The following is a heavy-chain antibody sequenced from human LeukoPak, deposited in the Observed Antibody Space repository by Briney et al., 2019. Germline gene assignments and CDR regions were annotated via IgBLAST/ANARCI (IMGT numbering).Heavy chain of an antibody. Sequence: SETLSLTCTVSGGSLSSGSYYWSWIRQPAGTGLEWIGRIYTSGSTNYNPSLKSRVTISVDTSKNQFSLKLSSVTAADTAVYYCARDYYDILTGYQRGFDPWGQGTLVTVS. CDR1: GGSLSSGSYY. V-gene: IGHV4-61*02. CDR2: IYTSGST. CDR3: ARDYYDILTGYQRGFDP. D-gene: IGHD3-9*01. J-gene: IGHJ5*02.